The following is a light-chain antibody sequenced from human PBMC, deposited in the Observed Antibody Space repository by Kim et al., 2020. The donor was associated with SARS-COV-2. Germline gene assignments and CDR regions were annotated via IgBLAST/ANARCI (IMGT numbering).Light chain of an antibody. CDR3: HQYNKWPLYS. CDR2: GAS. CDR1: QNVGSN. J-gene: IGKJ2*03. Sequence: VSPGERATLSCRASQNVGSNLAWYQQKAGQAPRLLIYGASTRATIIPARFSGSGSGTEFTLTISSLQSEDFAVYYCHQYNKWPLYSFGQGTKLEI. V-gene: IGKV3-15*01.